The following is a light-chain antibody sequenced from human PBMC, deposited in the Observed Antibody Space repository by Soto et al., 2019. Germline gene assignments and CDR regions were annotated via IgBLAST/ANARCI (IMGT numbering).Light chain of an antibody. CDR3: TSYASISTPVV. J-gene: IGLJ2*01. V-gene: IGLV2-14*01. Sequence: QSALTQPASVSGSPGQSVTISCTGTSSDVGAYDYVSWYQQHPGKAPKLMIYDVSNRPSGFSNRFSGSKSGDTASLTISGLQAEDEADYYCTSYASISTPVVFGGGTKLTVL. CDR2: DVS. CDR1: SSDVGAYDY.